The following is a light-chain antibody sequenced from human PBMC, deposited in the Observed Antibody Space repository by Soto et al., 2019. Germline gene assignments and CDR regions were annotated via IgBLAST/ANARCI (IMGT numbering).Light chain of an antibody. Sequence: DIQMTQSPSTLSASVGDRFTITCRASQSIRTSLAWYHQKPGKAPKALIYEASILETGVPSRFRGSGSGTQFTLTISSLQPDDLATYYCQNYNGYWTFGQGTKVDIK. CDR2: EAS. V-gene: IGKV1-5*03. CDR1: QSIRTS. CDR3: QNYNGYWT. J-gene: IGKJ1*01.